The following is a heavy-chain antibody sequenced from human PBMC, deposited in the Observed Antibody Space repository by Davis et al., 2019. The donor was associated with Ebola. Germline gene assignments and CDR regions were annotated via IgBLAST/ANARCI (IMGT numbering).Heavy chain of an antibody. CDR3: ARGDWGPGFGFDP. CDR1: GGSISSYY. V-gene: IGHV4-59*12. J-gene: IGHJ5*02. Sequence: MPSETLSLTCTVSGGSISSYYWSWIRQPPGKGLEWIGYIYYSGSTNYNPSLKSRVTISVDTSKNQFSLKLSSVTAADTAVYYCARGDWGPGFGFDPWGQGTLVTVSS. CDR2: IYYSGST. D-gene: IGHD7-27*01.